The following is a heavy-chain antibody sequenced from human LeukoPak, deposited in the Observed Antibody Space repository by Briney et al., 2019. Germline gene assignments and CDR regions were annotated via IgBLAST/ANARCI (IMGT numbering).Heavy chain of an antibody. CDR2: INPKNADT. D-gene: IGHD6-6*01. CDR3: ARDEGSSSVNALDI. V-gene: IGHV1-2*02. J-gene: IGHJ3*02. CDR1: GYTFTAYY. Sequence: ASVRVSCKASGYTFTAYYIYWVRQAPGQGLEWMGWINPKNADTDYAQNFRGRVTMTRDTSISTVYMELSRLRSDDTAVYYCARDEGSSSVNALDIWGQETMITVSS.